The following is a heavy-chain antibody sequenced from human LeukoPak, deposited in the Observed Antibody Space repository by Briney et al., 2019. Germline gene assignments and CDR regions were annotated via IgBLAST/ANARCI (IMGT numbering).Heavy chain of an antibody. D-gene: IGHD2-2*01. CDR3: ARDRVVVVPAAMGGSGFDY. Sequence: SETLSLTCTVSGGSISSGSYRWSWIRQPAGKGLEWIGHIYTSGSTNYNPSLKSRVTISVDTSKNQFSLKLSSVTAADTAVYYCARDRVVVVPAAMGGSGFDYWGQGTLVTVSS. J-gene: IGHJ4*02. CDR2: IYTSGST. CDR1: GGSISSGSYR. V-gene: IGHV4-61*09.